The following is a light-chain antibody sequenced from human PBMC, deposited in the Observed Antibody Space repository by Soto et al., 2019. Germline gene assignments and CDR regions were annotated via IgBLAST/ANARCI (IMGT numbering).Light chain of an antibody. Sequence: QSVLTQPASVSASPGQSITISCTGTSSDVGTFNFFSWYQHHPGNATKVLIYEVNNRPSGGSQRFSGSKSGNRASLTISGLQAEDEATYYCNSYRSKNTVVFGEGTKLTVL. J-gene: IGLJ2*01. CDR2: EVN. CDR3: NSYRSKNTVV. CDR1: SSDVGTFNF. V-gene: IGLV2-14*01.